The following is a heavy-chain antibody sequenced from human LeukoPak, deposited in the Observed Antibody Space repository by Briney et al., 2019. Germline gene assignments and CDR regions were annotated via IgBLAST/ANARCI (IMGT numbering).Heavy chain of an antibody. J-gene: IGHJ4*02. Sequence: GGSLRLSCAASGFTFSSYAMHWVRQAPGKGLEWVAVISYDGSNKYYADSVKGRFTISRDNYTAVYYCASPGGRDGYEMWRFDYWGQGTLVTVSS. CDR3: Y. D-gene: IGHD5-24*01. CDR2: ISYDGSNK. CDR1: GFTFSSYA. V-gene: IGHV3-30*04.